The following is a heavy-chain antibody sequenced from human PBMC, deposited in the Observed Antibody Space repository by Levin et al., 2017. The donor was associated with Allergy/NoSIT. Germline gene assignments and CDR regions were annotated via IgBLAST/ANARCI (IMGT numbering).Heavy chain of an antibody. CDR2: ISGSGGST. CDR1: GFTFSSYA. J-gene: IGHJ4*02. V-gene: IGHV3-23*01. Sequence: PGESLKISCAASGFTFSSYAMSWVRQAPGKGLEWVSAISGSGGSTYYADSVKGRFTISRDNSKNTLYLQMNSLRAEDTAVYYCAKDRSGGSFHYWGQGTLVTVSS. CDR3: AKDRSGGSFHY. D-gene: IGHD2-15*01.